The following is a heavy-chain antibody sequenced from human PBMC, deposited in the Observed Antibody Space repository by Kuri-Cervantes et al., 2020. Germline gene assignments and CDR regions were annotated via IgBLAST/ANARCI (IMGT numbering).Heavy chain of an antibody. CDR1: GFSLSSGA. J-gene: IGHJ4*02. V-gene: IGHV3-33*08. D-gene: IGHD3-10*01. Sequence: GESLKISCAASGFSLSSGAMSWVRQAPGKGLDWVALIWYDGSNKYYGDSVKGRFTISRDNSKNMLYLQMNSVRAEDTAVYYCGTVRQGRDYYFDYWGQGALVTDSS. CDR2: IWYDGSNK. CDR3: GTVRQGRDYYFDY.